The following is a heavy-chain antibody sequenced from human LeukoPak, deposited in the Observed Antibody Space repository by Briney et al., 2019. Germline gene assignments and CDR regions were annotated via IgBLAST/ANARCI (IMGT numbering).Heavy chain of an antibody. V-gene: IGHV7-4-1*02. CDR2: IHHSTGNP. J-gene: IGHJ4*02. D-gene: IGHD3-16*02. Sequence: AAVTDSCMASGYSFTNYAMNWVRQAPGQGLEWMGCIHHSTGNPTYAQSFTGRFVFSLDTSASTTYLQISILKAKDTAVYSCARAFPSLGGLSFPDYWGQGTLLTVSS. CDR1: GYSFTNYA. CDR3: ARAFPSLGGLSFPDY.